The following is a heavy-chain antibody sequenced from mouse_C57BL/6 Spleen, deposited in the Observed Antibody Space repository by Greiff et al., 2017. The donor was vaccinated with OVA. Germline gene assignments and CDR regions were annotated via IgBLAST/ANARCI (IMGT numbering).Heavy chain of an antibody. CDR3: ARGSNLFGYFDV. Sequence: VQLQQPGAELVRPGTSVKLSCKASGYTFTSYWMHWVKQRPGQGLEWIGVIDPSDSYTNYNQKFKGKATLTVDTSSSTAYMQLSSLTSEDSAVYYCARGSNLFGYFDVWGTGTTVTVSS. V-gene: IGHV1-59*01. CDR2: IDPSDSYT. J-gene: IGHJ1*03. D-gene: IGHD1-1*01. CDR1: GYTFTSYW.